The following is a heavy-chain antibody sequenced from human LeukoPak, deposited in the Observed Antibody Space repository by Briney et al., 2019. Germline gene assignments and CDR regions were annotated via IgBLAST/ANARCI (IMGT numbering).Heavy chain of an antibody. Sequence: PGGSLRLSCAASGFTFSSYAMSWVRQAPGKGLEWVSAISGSGGSTYYADSVKGRFTISRGNSKNTLYLQMNSLRAEDTAVYYCATFQWLASDAFDIWGQGTMVTVSS. J-gene: IGHJ3*02. V-gene: IGHV3-23*01. CDR1: GFTFSSYA. CDR3: ATFQWLASDAFDI. D-gene: IGHD6-19*01. CDR2: ISGSGGST.